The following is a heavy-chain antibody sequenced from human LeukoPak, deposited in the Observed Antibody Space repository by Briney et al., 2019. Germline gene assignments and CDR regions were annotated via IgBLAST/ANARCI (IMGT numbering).Heavy chain of an antibody. V-gene: IGHV3-21*01. J-gene: IGHJ4*02. Sequence: GGSLRLSCAASGFTFSSYAMSWVRQAPGKGLEWVSSISSSSSYIYYADSVKGRFTISRDNAKNSLYLQMNSLRAEDTAVYYCARGGYSYGYFYWGQGTLVTVSS. CDR1: GFTFSSYA. CDR3: ARGGYSYGYFY. CDR2: ISSSSSYI. D-gene: IGHD5-18*01.